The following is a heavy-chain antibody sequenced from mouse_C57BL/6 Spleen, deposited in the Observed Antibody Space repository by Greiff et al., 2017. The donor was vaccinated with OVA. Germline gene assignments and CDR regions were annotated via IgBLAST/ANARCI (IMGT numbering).Heavy chain of an antibody. Sequence: VKLQQPGAELVKPGASVKLSCKASGYTFTSYWMHWVKQRPGQGLEWIGMIHPNSGSTNYNEKFKSKATLTVDKSSSTAYMQLSSLTSEDSAVYYCARPYGNYYAMDYWGQGTSVTVSS. CDR2: IHPNSGST. CDR3: ARPYGNYYAMDY. V-gene: IGHV1-64*01. J-gene: IGHJ4*01. CDR1: GYTFTSYW. D-gene: IGHD2-1*01.